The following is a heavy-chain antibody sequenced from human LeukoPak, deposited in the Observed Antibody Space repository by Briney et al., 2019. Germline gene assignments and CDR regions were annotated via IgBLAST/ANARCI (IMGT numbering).Heavy chain of an antibody. D-gene: IGHD6-13*01. V-gene: IGHV5-51*01. CDR1: GYSFTSYW. CDR2: IYPGASNT. J-gene: IGHJ4*02. Sequence: LGESLKISCKGFGYSFTSYWIGWVRQMPGKGLEWMGIIYPGASNTRYSPSFQGQVTISADKSISTAYLQWSSLKASDTAMYCCARQKFALHIAAAGANFDYWGQGTLVTVSS. CDR3: ARQKFALHIAAAGANFDY.